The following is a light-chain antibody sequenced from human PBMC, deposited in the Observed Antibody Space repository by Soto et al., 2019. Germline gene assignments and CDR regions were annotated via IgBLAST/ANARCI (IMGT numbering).Light chain of an antibody. CDR1: QSVSNNY. J-gene: IGKJ1*01. V-gene: IGKV3-20*01. CDR3: QQYCSSGT. Sequence: IVLTQSRSAPSLSRGQRSTLACRASQSVSNNYLAWYQQKPGQAPRVLIYGASNRATGIPDRFSGGASGTDSSLTISRLEPEDFAVYYCQQYCSSGTLGEGTKVDIK. CDR2: GAS.